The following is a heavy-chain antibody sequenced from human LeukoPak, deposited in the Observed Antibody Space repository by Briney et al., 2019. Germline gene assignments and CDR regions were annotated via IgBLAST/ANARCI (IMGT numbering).Heavy chain of an antibody. J-gene: IGHJ6*02. Sequence: GGSLRLSCAASGFTFSSYEINWVRQPPGKGLEWVSYISSSGSTIYYADPVKGRFTISRDNAKNSLYLQMNSLRAEDTAVYYCARGGFSYGRQYDYYFYGMDVWGQGTTVTVSS. CDR3: ARGGFSYGRQYDYYFYGMDV. V-gene: IGHV3-48*03. D-gene: IGHD5-18*01. CDR2: ISSSGSTI. CDR1: GFTFSSYE.